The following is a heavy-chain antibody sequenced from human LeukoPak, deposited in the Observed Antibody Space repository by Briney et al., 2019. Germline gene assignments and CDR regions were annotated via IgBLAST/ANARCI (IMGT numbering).Heavy chain of an antibody. CDR1: GYTFTGYY. J-gene: IGHJ5*02. CDR2: INPNSGGT. CDR3: ARSLEDTAMFETYNWFDP. D-gene: IGHD5-18*01. Sequence: ASVKVSCKASGYTFTGYYMHWVRQAPGQGLEWMGWINPNSGGTNYAQKFQGRVTITRNTSISTAYMELSSLRSEDTAVYYCARSLEDTAMFETYNWFDPWGQGTLVTVSS. V-gene: IGHV1-2*02.